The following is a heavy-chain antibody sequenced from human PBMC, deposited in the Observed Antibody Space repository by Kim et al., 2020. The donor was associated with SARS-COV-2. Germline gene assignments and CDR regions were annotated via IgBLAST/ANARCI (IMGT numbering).Heavy chain of an antibody. D-gene: IGHD3-10*01. CDR1: GGSFSGYY. Sequence: SETLSLTCAVYGGSFSGYYWSWIRQPPGKGLEWIGEINHSGSTNYNPSLKSRVTISVDTSKNQFSLKLSSVTAADTAVYYCARDAHNRKYSYGPGSYYSGTNNWFDPWGQGTLVTVSS. V-gene: IGHV4-34*01. J-gene: IGHJ5*02. CDR2: INHSGST. CDR3: ARDAHNRKYSYGPGSYYSGTNNWFDP.